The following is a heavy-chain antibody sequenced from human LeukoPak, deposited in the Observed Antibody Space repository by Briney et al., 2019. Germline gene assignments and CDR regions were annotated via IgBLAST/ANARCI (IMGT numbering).Heavy chain of an antibody. D-gene: IGHD5-18*01. J-gene: IGHJ3*02. V-gene: IGHV4-34*01. CDR2: INHSGST. CDR1: AGSFSGYY. CDR3: ARSYGAFDI. Sequence: SETLSLTCAVYAGSFSGYYWSWIRQPPGKGLEWIGEINHSGSTNYNPSLKSRVTISVDTSKNQFSLKLSSVTAADTAVYYCARSYGAFDIWGQGTMVTVSS.